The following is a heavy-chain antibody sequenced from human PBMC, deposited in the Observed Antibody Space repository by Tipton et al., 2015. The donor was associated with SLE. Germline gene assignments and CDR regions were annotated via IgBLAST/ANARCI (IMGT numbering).Heavy chain of an antibody. CDR3: ARAGDGTAFYYYGMDV. CDR2: ISSSSSYI. J-gene: IGHJ6*02. Sequence: AVSGFTFSNYGMNWVRQAPGKGLEWVSSISSSSSYIYYADSVKGRFTISRDNAKNSLYLQMNSLRAEDTAVFYCARAGDGTAFYYYGMDVWGQGTMVTVSS. CDR1: GFTFSNYG. D-gene: IGHD1-1*01. V-gene: IGHV3-21*01.